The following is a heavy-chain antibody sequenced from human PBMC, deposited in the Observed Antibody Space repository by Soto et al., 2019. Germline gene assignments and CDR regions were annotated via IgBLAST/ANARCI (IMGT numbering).Heavy chain of an antibody. CDR2: IFYSGTT. D-gene: IGHD2-21*02. J-gene: IGHJ6*02. CDR3: AKNGRFDGDWGGYYYYGMDV. V-gene: IGHV4-31*02. Sequence: RTWIRQHPGKGLEWIGYIFYSGTTYYNPSLKSRVTISVDTSRNQFSLKLTSVTAADTAVYYCAKNGRFDGDWGGYYYYGMDVWGQGTTVTVSS.